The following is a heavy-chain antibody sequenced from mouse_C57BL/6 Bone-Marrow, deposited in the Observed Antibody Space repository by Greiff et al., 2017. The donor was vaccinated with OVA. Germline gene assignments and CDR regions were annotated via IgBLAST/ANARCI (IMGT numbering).Heavy chain of an antibody. Sequence: VQLQQPGAELVKPGASVKLSCKASGYTFTSYWMHWVQQRPGRGLEWIGRIDPNSGGTKYNEKFKSKATLTVDKPSSTAYMQVSSLTSEDSAVYYCARYGYAWFAYWGQGTLVTVSA. D-gene: IGHD2-2*01. CDR1: GYTFTSYW. CDR2: IDPNSGGT. V-gene: IGHV1-72*01. J-gene: IGHJ3*01. CDR3: ARYGYAWFAY.